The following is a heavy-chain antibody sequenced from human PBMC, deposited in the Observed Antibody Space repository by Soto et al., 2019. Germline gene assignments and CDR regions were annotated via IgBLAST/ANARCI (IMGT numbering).Heavy chain of an antibody. Sequence: GGSLRLSCAASGFTFSSYGMHWVRQAPGKGLEWVAVISYDGSNKYYADSVKGRCTISRDNSKNTLYLQMSSLRAEDTAVYYCAKDLGRIVGAIPFYYGMDVWGQGTAVTVSS. J-gene: IGHJ6*02. V-gene: IGHV3-30*18. CDR2: ISYDGSNK. CDR1: GFTFSSYG. CDR3: AKDLGRIVGAIPFYYGMDV. D-gene: IGHD1-26*01.